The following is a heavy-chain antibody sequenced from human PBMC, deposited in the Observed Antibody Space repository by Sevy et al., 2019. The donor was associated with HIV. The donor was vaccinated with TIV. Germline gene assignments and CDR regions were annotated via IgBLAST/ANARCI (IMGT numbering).Heavy chain of an antibody. CDR1: GYTLTEFS. CDR3: AITKDYYGSSGSPIDY. D-gene: IGHD3-22*01. Sequence: ASVKVSCQVSGYTLTEFSMHWVRQTPGKGLEWMATFDPEDGETVYAQKFQGRVTMGEDTSTDTAYMELNSLGSEDTAVYYCAITKDYYGSSGSPIDYWGQGTLVTVSS. CDR2: FDPEDGET. J-gene: IGHJ4*01. V-gene: IGHV1-24*01.